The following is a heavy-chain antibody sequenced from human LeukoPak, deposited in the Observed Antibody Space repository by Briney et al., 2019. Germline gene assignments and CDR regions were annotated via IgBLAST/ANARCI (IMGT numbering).Heavy chain of an antibody. D-gene: IGHD1-26*01. V-gene: IGHV1-69*04. Sequence: EASVKVSCKASGYTFTGYYMHWVRQAPGQGLEWMGRIIPILGIANYAQKFQGRVTITADKSTSTAYMELSSLRSEDTAVYYCARDGREPQEYYYYMDVWGKGTTVTVSS. CDR2: IIPILGIA. CDR3: ARDGREPQEYYYYMDV. CDR1: GYTFTGYY. J-gene: IGHJ6*03.